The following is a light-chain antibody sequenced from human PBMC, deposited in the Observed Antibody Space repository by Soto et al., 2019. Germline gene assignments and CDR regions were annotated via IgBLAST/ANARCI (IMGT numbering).Light chain of an antibody. V-gene: IGKV4-1*01. CDR3: QQYYRTPT. CDR2: WSS. Sequence: DIVMTQSPDSLAVSLGERATIKCKSSQSVLYSSNNKNYLALYQQKPGQPPKLLIYWSSTRESGVPDRFSGSGSVTDFTLTISSLQAEDVAFYYCQQYYRTPTFGPGTKVDIK. CDR1: QSVLYSSNNKNY. J-gene: IGKJ3*01.